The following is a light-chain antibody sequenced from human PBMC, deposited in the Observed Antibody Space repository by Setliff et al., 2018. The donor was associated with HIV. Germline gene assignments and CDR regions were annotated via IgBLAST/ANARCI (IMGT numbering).Light chain of an antibody. Sequence: SYALTQPPSVSVAPGKTASISCGGNNIASKSVHWYQHKPGQTPVLVIYYNSDRPSGIPERFSGSKSGNTAPLTISRVEAGDEADYYCQMWDRSSDHYVFGTGTKVTVL. CDR3: QMWDRSSDHYV. J-gene: IGLJ1*01. CDR2: YNS. CDR1: NIASKS. V-gene: IGLV3-21*04.